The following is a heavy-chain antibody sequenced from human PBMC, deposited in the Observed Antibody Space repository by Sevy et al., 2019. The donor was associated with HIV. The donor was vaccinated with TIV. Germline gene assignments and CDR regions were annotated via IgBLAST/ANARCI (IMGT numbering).Heavy chain of an antibody. CDR3: ATGLPGEYVDCSSCYSDYFAY. Sequence: ASVKVSCKVSGYTLIEFSMHWVRQAPGKGLEWMGGFDPEDGETIYAQRFQGRVTMTEDTSTDTAYMELSSLRSEDTAVYYCATGLPGEYVDCSSCYSDYFAYWAREPWSPSPQ. CDR1: GYTLIEFS. D-gene: IGHD2-15*01. V-gene: IGHV1-24*01. J-gene: IGHJ4*02. CDR2: FDPEDGET.